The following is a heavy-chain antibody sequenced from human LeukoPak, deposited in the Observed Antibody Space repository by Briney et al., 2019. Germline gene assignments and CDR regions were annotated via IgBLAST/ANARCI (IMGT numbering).Heavy chain of an antibody. CDR2: IGRSSSNI. V-gene: IGHV3-11*05. Sequence: GGSLRLSCAASGFTFSDCFMSWIRQAPGKGLEWVSYIGRSSSNINYADSVKGRFTISRDNAKNSLYLQMNSLRAEDTAVYYCARDYYGSGSYVYFDYWGQGTLVTVSS. J-gene: IGHJ4*02. D-gene: IGHD3-10*01. CDR1: GFTFSDCF. CDR3: ARDYYGSGSYVYFDY.